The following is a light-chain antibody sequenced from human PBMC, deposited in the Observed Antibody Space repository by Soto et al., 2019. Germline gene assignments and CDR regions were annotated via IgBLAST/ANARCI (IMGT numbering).Light chain of an antibody. CDR1: QSVSNNY. J-gene: IGKJ4*01. CDR3: QQYGSSPPLT. CDR2: GAS. Sequence: EIVLMQSPGTLSLSPGERATLSCRASQSVSNNYVAWYQQKPGQAPRLLIAGASSRATGIPDRFSGSGSWTDFTLPISRLEPEDFAVYYCQQYGSSPPLTFGGGTKVEIK. V-gene: IGKV3-20*01.